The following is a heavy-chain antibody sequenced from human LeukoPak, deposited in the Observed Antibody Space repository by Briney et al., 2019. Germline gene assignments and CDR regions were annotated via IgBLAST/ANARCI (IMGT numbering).Heavy chain of an antibody. Sequence: SETLSLTCVVSGGSVSGYYWGWIRQPPGRGLEWIGYVYYSGSTNYNPSFRSRITISVDTSRNQFSLKLSSVTAADTAVYYCARRRLFLFDYWGQGTLVTVSS. CDR1: GGSVSGYY. D-gene: IGHD3-22*01. V-gene: IGHV4-59*02. CDR2: VYYSGST. J-gene: IGHJ4*02. CDR3: ARRRLFLFDY.